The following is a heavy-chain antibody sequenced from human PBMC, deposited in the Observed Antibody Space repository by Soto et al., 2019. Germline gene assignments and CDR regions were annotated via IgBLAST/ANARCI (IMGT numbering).Heavy chain of an antibody. J-gene: IGHJ4*02. V-gene: IGHV1-24*01. CDR2: FDPEDGET. D-gene: IGHD7-27*01. Sequence: VASVKVSCKVSGDTLSELSMYWVRQAPGKGLEWMGGFDPEDGETVYAQKFQGRVSMTDDTSTDTAYMELSSLTSEDTAVYYCARGPRNWGVDYWGQGTLVTVSS. CDR1: GDTLSELS. CDR3: ARGPRNWGVDY.